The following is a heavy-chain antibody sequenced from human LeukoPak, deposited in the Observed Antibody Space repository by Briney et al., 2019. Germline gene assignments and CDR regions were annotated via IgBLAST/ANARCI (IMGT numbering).Heavy chain of an antibody. V-gene: IGHV4-34*01. J-gene: IGHJ4*02. CDR1: GGSFSVYY. CDR3: ARESNTYYYGSGSYYDY. Sequence: SETLSLTRAVYGGSFSVYYWSWIRQPPWKGLEWIGEINHSGSTNYNPSLKSRDTISVDTSKNQFSLKLSSVTAADTAVYYCARESNTYYYGSGSYYDYWGQGTLVTVSS. D-gene: IGHD3-10*01. CDR2: INHSGST.